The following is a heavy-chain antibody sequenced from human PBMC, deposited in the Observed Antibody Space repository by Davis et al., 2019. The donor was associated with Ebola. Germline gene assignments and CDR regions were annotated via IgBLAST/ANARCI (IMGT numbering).Heavy chain of an antibody. CDR1: GGSISSYY. Sequence: SETLSLTCTVSGGSISSYYWSWIRQPPGKGLEWIGYIYYSGSTNYNPSLQSRVTISVDTSKNQFSLKLSSVTAADTAVYYCARDRASYYYGSGTYYYGMDVWGQGTTVTVSS. CDR3: ARDRASYYYGSGTYYYGMDV. V-gene: IGHV4-59*01. D-gene: IGHD3-10*01. CDR2: IYYSGST. J-gene: IGHJ6*02.